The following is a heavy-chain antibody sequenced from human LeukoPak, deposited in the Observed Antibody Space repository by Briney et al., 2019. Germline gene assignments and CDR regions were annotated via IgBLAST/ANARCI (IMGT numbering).Heavy chain of an antibody. J-gene: IGHJ3*02. CDR1: GYSFTSYW. CDR3: ARLRVGQWLDGARAFDI. CDR2: IDPSDSYT. Sequence: GESLKISCKGSGYSFTSYWISWVRQMPGKGLEWMGGIDPSDSYTNYSPSFQGHVTISADKSISTAYLQWSSLKASDTAIYYCARLRVGQWLDGARAFDIWGQGTMVTVSS. V-gene: IGHV5-10-1*01. D-gene: IGHD6-19*01.